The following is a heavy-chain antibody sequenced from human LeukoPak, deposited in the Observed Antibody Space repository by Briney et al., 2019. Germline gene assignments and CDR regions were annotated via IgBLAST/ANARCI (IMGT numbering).Heavy chain of an antibody. D-gene: IGHD6-19*01. CDR3: ARDSAYTTGAGAFDI. Sequence: PGGSLRLSCAASGFTFSSYGMHWVRQAPGKGLEWVAVISYDGGNKYYTDSVKGRFTISRDNSENTLYLQMNSLRAEDTAVYYCARDSAYTTGAGAFDIWGQGTMVTVSS. J-gene: IGHJ3*02. CDR2: ISYDGGNK. CDR1: GFTFSSYG. V-gene: IGHV3-30*19.